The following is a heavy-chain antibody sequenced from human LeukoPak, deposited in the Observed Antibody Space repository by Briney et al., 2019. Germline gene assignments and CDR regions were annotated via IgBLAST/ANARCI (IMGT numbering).Heavy chain of an antibody. CDR3: AKGGNVLLWFGDAVGYMDV. J-gene: IGHJ6*03. D-gene: IGHD3-10*01. CDR1: GFTFDDYA. CDR2: ISWNSGSI. V-gene: IGHV3-9*01. Sequence: GGSLRLSCAASGFTFDDYAMHWVRQAPGKGLEWVLGISWNSGSIGYADSVKGRFTISRDNAKNSLYLQMNSLRAEDTALYYCAKGGNVLLWFGDAVGYMDVWGKGTTVTISS.